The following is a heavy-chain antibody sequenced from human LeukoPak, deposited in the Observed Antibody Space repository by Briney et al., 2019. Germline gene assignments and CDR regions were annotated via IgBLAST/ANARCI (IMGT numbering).Heavy chain of an antibody. J-gene: IGHJ4*02. Sequence: PGGSLRLSCAASGFTFSSYSMNWVRQAPGKGLEWVSSISSSGSYIYYADSVRGRFTISRDNAQNSLYLQMNSLRVDDTAIYYCARDLGSGWNYFDYWGQGTLVTVSS. D-gene: IGHD6-19*01. CDR3: ARDLGSGWNYFDY. V-gene: IGHV3-21*01. CDR1: GFTFSSYS. CDR2: ISSSGSYI.